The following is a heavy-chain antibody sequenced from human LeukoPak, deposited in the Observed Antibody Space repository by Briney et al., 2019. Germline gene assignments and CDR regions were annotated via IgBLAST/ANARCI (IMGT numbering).Heavy chain of an antibody. CDR2: INPNSGGT. CDR3: ATERGEPLRYYYMDV. CDR1: GYTFTSYY. V-gene: IGHV1-2*02. D-gene: IGHD3-10*01. Sequence: ASVKVSCKASGYTFTSYYMHWVRQAPGQGLEWMGWINPNSGGTNYAQKFQGRVTMTRDTSISTAYMELSRLRSDDTAVYYCATERGEPLRYYYMDVWGKGTTVTISS. J-gene: IGHJ6*03.